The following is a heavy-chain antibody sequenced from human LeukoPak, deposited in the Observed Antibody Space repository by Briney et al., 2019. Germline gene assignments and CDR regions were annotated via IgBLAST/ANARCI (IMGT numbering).Heavy chain of an antibody. D-gene: IGHD5-12*01. Sequence: PSETLSLTCTVSGGSISSSSYYWGWIRQPPGKGLEWIGSIYYSGSTYYNPSLKSRVTISVDTSKNQFSLKLSSMTAADTAVYYCARHVVATISSYYFDYWGQGTLVTVSS. CDR3: ARHVVATISSYYFDY. CDR1: GGSISSSSYY. CDR2: IYYSGST. V-gene: IGHV4-39*01. J-gene: IGHJ4*02.